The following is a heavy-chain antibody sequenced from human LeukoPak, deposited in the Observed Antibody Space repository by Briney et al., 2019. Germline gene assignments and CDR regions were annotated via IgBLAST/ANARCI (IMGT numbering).Heavy chain of an antibody. D-gene: IGHD3-10*01. CDR1: GGSFSGYY. CDR2: INHSGST. J-gene: IGHJ6*03. V-gene: IGHV4-34*01. Sequence: SETLSLTCAVYGGSFSGYYWSWIRQPPGKGLEWIGEINHSGSTNYNPSLKSRVTISVDTSKNQFSLKLSSVTAADTAVYYCARVGQYYGSGSFPFYYYYYMDVWGKGTTVTISS. CDR3: ARVGQYYGSGSFPFYYYYYMDV.